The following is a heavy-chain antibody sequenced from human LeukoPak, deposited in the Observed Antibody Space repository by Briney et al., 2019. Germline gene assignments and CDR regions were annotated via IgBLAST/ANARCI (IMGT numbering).Heavy chain of an antibody. CDR3: AKGTYDRFDY. Sequence: GGSLRLSCAACGFTYSSYAMRWVRQARGKGLEWVSAISGSGGSTYYADSVKGRFTISRDNSKNTLSLQMNSLRAEDTAVYYCAKGTYDRFDYWGQGTLVTVSS. CDR2: ISGSGGST. V-gene: IGHV3-23*01. J-gene: IGHJ4*02. D-gene: IGHD3-3*01. CDR1: GFTYSSYA.